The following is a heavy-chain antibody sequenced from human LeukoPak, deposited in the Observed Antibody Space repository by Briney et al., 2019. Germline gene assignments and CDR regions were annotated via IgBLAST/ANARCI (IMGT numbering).Heavy chain of an antibody. V-gene: IGHV3-53*01. CDR3: ARDPTSDDYGDYGLGY. CDR1: GFTVNNNF. J-gene: IGHJ4*02. CDR2: IYGDGNT. Sequence: GGSLRLSCAASGFTVNNNFMSWVRQAPGKGLEWVSIIYGDGNTYYADSVKGRFTISRDNSKNTLYLQMNSLRAEDTAAYYCARDPTSDDYGDYGLGYWGQGTLVTVSS. D-gene: IGHD4-17*01.